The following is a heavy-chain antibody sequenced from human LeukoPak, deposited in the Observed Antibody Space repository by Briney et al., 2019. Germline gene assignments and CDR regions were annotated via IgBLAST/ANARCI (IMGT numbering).Heavy chain of an antibody. CDR3: ARQVSYVAVAGPRDDAFDI. J-gene: IGHJ3*02. Sequence: SETLSLTCTVSGGSINSSYWSWIRQPPGKGLEWVGHIYYSGSTNYNPSLKGRVTMSVDASKNQFSLKLTSVTAADTAVYYCARQVSYVAVAGPRDDAFDIWGQGTMITVSS. CDR1: GGSINSSY. V-gene: IGHV4-59*08. D-gene: IGHD6-19*01. CDR2: IYYSGST.